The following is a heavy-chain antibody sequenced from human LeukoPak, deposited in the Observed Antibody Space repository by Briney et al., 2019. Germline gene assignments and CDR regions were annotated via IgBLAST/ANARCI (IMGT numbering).Heavy chain of an antibody. CDR3: ARDSPDGSGTYYNDSPDY. CDR2: ISAYNGNT. Sequence: ASVKVSCKASGYTFGSYGISWVRQAPGQGLEWMGWISAYNGNTNYRQKLQGRVTMSTDTPTSTAYMDLRSLTSDDTAIYYCARDSPDGSGTYYNDSPDYWGQGTLVTVSS. CDR1: GYTFGSYG. V-gene: IGHV1-18*01. D-gene: IGHD3-10*01. J-gene: IGHJ4*02.